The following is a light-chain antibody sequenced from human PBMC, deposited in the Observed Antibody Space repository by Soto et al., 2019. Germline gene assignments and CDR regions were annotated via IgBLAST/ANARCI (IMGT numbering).Light chain of an antibody. CDR2: DAS. J-gene: IGKJ2*01. Sequence: DIQMTQSPSSLSASVGDRVTITCRASQSIDTFLNWYQHKPGKAPKLLIYDASSLQSGVPSRFSGSGSGRDFPLPITSLQPEDFATSYCQQSYSSSATIFGQGTKLEI. CDR1: QSIDTF. V-gene: IGKV1-39*01. CDR3: QQSYSSSATI.